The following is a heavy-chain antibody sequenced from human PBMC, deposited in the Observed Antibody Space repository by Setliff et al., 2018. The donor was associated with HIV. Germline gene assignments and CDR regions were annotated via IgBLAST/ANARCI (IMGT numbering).Heavy chain of an antibody. CDR3: ARGPVNWFYLDV. J-gene: IGHJ6*03. V-gene: IGHV4-39*01. D-gene: IGHD3-10*01. CDR1: GGSIKNVNYY. CDR2: LYYSGAT. Sequence: SETLSLTCTVSGGSIKNVNYYWGWVRLSPGKGLEWIGSLYYSGATYYNPSLKSRVIISVDTSKNLFSLNLSSVRASDTAVYYCARGPVNWFYLDVWGKGTTVTVSS.